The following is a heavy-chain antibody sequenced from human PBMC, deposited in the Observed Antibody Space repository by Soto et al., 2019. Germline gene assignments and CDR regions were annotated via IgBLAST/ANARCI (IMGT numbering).Heavy chain of an antibody. D-gene: IGHD2-15*01. J-gene: IGHJ5*02. CDR1: GFTFSNYA. CDR3: ARHRGYCSGGSCYASLLWFDP. CDR2: ISGRGGTT. V-gene: IGHV3-23*01. Sequence: PGGSLRLSCAASGFTFSNYAMNWVRQAPGKELEWVSAISGRGGTTYYADSVKGRFTISVDTSKNQFSLKLSSVTAADTAVYYCARHRGYCSGGSCYASLLWFDPWGQGTLVTVSS.